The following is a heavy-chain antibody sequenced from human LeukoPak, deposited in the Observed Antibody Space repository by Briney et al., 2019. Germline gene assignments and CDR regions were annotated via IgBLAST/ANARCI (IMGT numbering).Heavy chain of an antibody. CDR3: ARDKLLWFY. CDR2: IKQDGSEK. V-gene: IGHV3-7*01. CDR1: GFTFSNYW. Sequence: GSLRLSCAASGFTFSNYWMTWVRQAPGKGLEWVANIKQDGSEKYYVDSVKGRFTISRDNAKNSLYLQMNSLRAEDTAVYYCARDKLLWFYWGQGTLVTVSS. J-gene: IGHJ4*02. D-gene: IGHD3-10*01.